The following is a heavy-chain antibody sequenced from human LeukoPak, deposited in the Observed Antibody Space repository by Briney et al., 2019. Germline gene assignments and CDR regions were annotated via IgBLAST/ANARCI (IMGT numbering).Heavy chain of an antibody. D-gene: IGHD6-19*01. CDR3: ARQSGDQSSVWHFDA. Sequence: PSETLSLTCTVSGGSLRSSGHWWVWIRQPPGKGLEWIGSIHYSGKVYYNPSLKSRVTTSVDTSTDQFSLRLSSATATDTAIYYCARQSGDQSSVWHFDAWGQGTLVTVSS. J-gene: IGHJ4*02. CDR2: IHYSGKV. V-gene: IGHV4-39*01. CDR1: GGSLRSSGHW.